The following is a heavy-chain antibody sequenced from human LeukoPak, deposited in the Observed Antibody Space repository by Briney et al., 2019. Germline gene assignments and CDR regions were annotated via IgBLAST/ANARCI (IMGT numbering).Heavy chain of an antibody. CDR2: ISITEGT. J-gene: IGHJ4*02. CDR1: GGSVNTYY. V-gene: IGHV4-4*07. CDR3: ARLMTDINDWYADDC. D-gene: IGHD6-19*01. Sequence: SETLSLTCSVSGGSVNTYYWSWIPQSAGKGLEWIGRISITEGTNYNPSLKSRVSMSVDASKNQVSLKLGSVTAADTAVYYCARLMTDINDWYADDCWGQGTLVTVSS.